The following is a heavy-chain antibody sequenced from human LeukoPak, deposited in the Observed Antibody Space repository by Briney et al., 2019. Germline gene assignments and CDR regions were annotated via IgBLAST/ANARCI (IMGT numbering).Heavy chain of an antibody. CDR3: ARDGFDYSISNWFDP. CDR1: GYTSTSYG. D-gene: IGHD4-11*01. Sequence: ASVKASCKASGYTSTSYGISWVRQAPGQGLEWMGWISAYNGNTNYAQKLQGRVTMTTDTSTSTAYMELRSLRSDDTAVYYCARDGFDYSISNWFDPWGQGTLVTVSS. V-gene: IGHV1-18*01. J-gene: IGHJ5*02. CDR2: ISAYNGNT.